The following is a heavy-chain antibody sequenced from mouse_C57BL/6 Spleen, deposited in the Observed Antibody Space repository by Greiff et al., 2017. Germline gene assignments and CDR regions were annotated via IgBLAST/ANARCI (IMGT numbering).Heavy chain of an antibody. CDR1: GYTFTSYG. CDR3: AREDDGAFAY. J-gene: IGHJ3*01. V-gene: IGHV1-81*01. D-gene: IGHD2-12*01. CDR2: IYPRSGNT. Sequence: VMLVESGAELARPGASVKLSCKASGYTFTSYGISWVKQRTGQGLEWIGEIYPRSGNTYYNEKFKGKATLTADKSSSTAYMELRSLTSEDSAVYFCAREDDGAFAYWGQGTLVTVSA.